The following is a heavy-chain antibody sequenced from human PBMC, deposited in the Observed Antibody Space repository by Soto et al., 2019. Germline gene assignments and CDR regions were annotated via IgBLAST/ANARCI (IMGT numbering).Heavy chain of an antibody. CDR2: KSYSGST. D-gene: IGHD3-3*01. V-gene: IGHV4-30-4*01. CDR3: ARVGTIYGIVTNNWFDP. CDR1: GDSITTGDFY. Sequence: TLSLTCSVSGDSITTGDFYWSWIRQTPGKGLEWIAYKSYSGSTYYNPSLKGRVTISLTTSKNQFSLNLSSVTAADTAIYYCARVGTIYGIVTNNWFDPWGQGTLVTVSS. J-gene: IGHJ5*02.